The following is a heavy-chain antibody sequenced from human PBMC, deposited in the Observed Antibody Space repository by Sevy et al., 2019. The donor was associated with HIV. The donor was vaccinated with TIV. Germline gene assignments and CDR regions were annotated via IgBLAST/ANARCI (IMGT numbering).Heavy chain of an antibody. CDR2: ISHDEILK. V-gene: IGHV3-30*04. CDR3: ARDLPHLLPWELSRGSDY. Sequence: GGSLRLSCAASGFTFSSYALHWFRQAPGKGLEWVAVISHDEILKEYADSVKGRFTISRDSSKNAIYLEMNSLRPEDTAVYCGARDLPHLLPWELSRGSDYWGQGTLVTVSS. CDR1: GFTFSSYA. D-gene: IGHD3-16*01. J-gene: IGHJ4*02.